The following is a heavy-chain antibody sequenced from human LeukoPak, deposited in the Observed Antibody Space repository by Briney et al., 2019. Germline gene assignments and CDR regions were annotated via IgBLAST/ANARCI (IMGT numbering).Heavy chain of an antibody. CDR2: IYTSGST. CDR3: ARDELGVGYCSGGSCYGMDV. J-gene: IGHJ6*04. D-gene: IGHD2-15*01. Sequence: SQTLSLTCTVSGGSISSGSYYWSWIRQPAGKGLEWIGRIYTSGSTNYNPSLKSRVTISVDTSKNQFSLKLSSVTAADTAVYYCARDELGVGYCSGGSCYGMDVWGKGTTVTVSS. CDR1: GGSISSGSYY. V-gene: IGHV4-61*02.